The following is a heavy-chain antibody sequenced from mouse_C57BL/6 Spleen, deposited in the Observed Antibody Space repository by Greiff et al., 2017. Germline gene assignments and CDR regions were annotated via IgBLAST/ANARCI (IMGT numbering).Heavy chain of an antibody. Sequence: VQLQQSGPELVKPGASVKISCKASGYTFTDYYMNWVKQSHGKSLEWIGDINPNNGGTSYNQKFKGKATLTVDKSSSTAYMALRSLTSEDSAVYYGARVGLRRRDAMDYWGQGTSVTVSS. CDR1: GYTFTDYY. CDR2: INPNNGGT. J-gene: IGHJ4*01. D-gene: IGHD2-4*01. V-gene: IGHV1-26*01. CDR3: ARVGLRRRDAMDY.